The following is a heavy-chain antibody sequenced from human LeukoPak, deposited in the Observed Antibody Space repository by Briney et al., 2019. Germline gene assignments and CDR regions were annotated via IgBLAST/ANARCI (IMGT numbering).Heavy chain of an antibody. J-gene: IGHJ2*01. CDR2: TYYRSRRYN. D-gene: IGHD2/OR15-2a*01. Sequence: SPTLSLTSAISGDSVSSNTAAWNWIRQSPSKGLEWLGRTYYRSRRYNEYAVSVRSRTNINADTSKTQFSVQLDSVTAEDSAVYYCARDIFYLCVWGRGTRVTVST. CDR3: ARDIFYLCV. V-gene: IGHV6-1*01. CDR1: GDSVSSNTAA.